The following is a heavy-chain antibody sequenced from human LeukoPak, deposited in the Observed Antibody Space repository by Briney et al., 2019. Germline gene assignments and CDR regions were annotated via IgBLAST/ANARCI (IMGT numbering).Heavy chain of an antibody. CDR3: ARVVPRLSAFDI. Sequence: GASVKVSCKASGYTFTGYYMHWVRQAPGQGLEWMGWINPNNGGTNHAQKFRGRVTMTRDTSISTAYMELSRLRSDDTAVYYCARVVPRLSAFDIWGQGTMVTVSS. J-gene: IGHJ3*02. CDR2: INPNNGGT. CDR1: GYTFTGYY. D-gene: IGHD3-22*01. V-gene: IGHV1-2*02.